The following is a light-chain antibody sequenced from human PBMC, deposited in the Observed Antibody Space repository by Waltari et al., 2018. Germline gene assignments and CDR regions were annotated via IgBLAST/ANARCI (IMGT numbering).Light chain of an antibody. V-gene: IGKV3-20*01. J-gene: IGKJ1*01. Sequence: EIVLTQSPGTLSLSPGERATLSCRASQRVGRSLAWYQQRPGQAPRLLIYGAFIRATGIADRFSGSGSGTDFSLTISRLEPEDFAVYYCQHYLRLPVTFGLGTKVEIK. CDR2: GAF. CDR3: QHYLRLPVT. CDR1: QRVGRS.